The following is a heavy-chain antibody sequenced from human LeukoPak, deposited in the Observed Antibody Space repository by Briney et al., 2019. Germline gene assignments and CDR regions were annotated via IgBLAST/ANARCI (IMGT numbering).Heavy chain of an antibody. CDR2: INPNSGGT. Sequence: ASVKVSCKASGYTFTGYYMHWVRQAPGQGLEWMGWINPNSGGTNYAQKFQGWVTMTRDTSISTAYMELSRLRSDDTAVYYCAREAAAGTGIGYYFDYWGQGTLVTVSS. CDR1: GYTFTGYY. CDR3: AREAAAGTGIGYYFDY. D-gene: IGHD6-13*01. J-gene: IGHJ4*02. V-gene: IGHV1-2*04.